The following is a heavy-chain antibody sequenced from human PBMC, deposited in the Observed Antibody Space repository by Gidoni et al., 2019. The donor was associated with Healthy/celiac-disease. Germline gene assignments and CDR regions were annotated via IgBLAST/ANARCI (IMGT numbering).Heavy chain of an antibody. CDR2: IIGRGSST. Sequence: EVQLLESGGGLVQPGGSLRLSCADSGFTFSSYAMRWVRQAPGKGLVWFSAIIGRGSSTYYADSVKGRFTISRDNSKNTLYLQMNSLRAEDTAVYYCAKDKASYARSVYYFDYWGQGTLVTVSS. V-gene: IGHV3-23*01. J-gene: IGHJ4*02. CDR1: GFTFSSYA. CDR3: AKDKASYARSVYYFDY. D-gene: IGHD2-2*01.